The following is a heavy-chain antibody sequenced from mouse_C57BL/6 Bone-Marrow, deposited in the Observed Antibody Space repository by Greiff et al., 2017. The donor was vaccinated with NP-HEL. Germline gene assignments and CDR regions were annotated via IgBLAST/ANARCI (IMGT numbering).Heavy chain of an antibody. CDR3: ARWDGSSYRYFDV. J-gene: IGHJ1*03. Sequence: QVQLQQPGAELVRPGSSVKLSCKASGYTFTSYWMDWVKQRPGQGLEWIGNIYPSDSETHYNQKFKDKATLTVDKSSSTAYMQLSSLTSEDSAVYYCARWDGSSYRYFDVWGTGTTVTVSS. D-gene: IGHD1-1*01. CDR2: IYPSDSET. V-gene: IGHV1-61*01. CDR1: GYTFTSYW.